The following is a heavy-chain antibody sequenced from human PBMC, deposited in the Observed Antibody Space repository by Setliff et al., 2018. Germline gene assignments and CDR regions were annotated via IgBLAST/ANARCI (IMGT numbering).Heavy chain of an antibody. CDR1: GYTFTSYA. V-gene: IGHV1-3*01. Sequence: ASVKVSCKASGYTFTSYAMHWVRQAPGQRLEWMGWINAGNGNTKYSQKFQGRVTITRDTSASTAYMELSSLRSEDTAVYYCARDNIGYITGIPYYYYYYMDVWGKGTTVT. J-gene: IGHJ6*03. D-gene: IGHD1-20*01. CDR3: ARDNIGYITGIPYYYYYYMDV. CDR2: INAGNGNT.